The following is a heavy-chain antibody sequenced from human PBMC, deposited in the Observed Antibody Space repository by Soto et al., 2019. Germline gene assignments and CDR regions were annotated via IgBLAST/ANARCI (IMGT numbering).Heavy chain of an antibody. V-gene: IGHV3-23*01. Sequence: GGSLRLSCAASGFTFSSYAMSWVRQAPGKGLEWVSAISGSGGSTYYADSVKGRFTIPRDNSKNTLYLQMNSLRAEDTAVYYCAKDLCSGGSCYWDLSGYYFDYWGQGTLVTVSS. CDR3: AKDLCSGGSCYWDLSGYYFDY. J-gene: IGHJ4*02. CDR2: ISGSGGST. D-gene: IGHD2-15*01. CDR1: GFTFSSYA.